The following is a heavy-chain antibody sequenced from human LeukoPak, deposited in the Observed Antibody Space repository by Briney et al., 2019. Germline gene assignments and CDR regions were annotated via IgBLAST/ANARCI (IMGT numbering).Heavy chain of an antibody. D-gene: IGHD2-2*01. V-gene: IGHV1-46*01. J-gene: IGHJ6*02. CDR2: INPSGGST. Sequence: ASVKVSCKASGYTFTSYYMHWVRQAPGQGLEWMGIINPSGGSTSYAQKFHGRVTMTRDTSTSTVYMELSSLRSEDTAVYYCARGGCCSGASWYFRGYCYGMDVWGQGTTVTVSS. CDR1: GYTFTSYY. CDR3: ARGGCCSGASWYFRGYCYGMDV.